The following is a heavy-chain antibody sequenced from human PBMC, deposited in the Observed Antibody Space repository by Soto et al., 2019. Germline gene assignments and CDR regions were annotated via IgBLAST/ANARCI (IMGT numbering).Heavy chain of an antibody. CDR3: ARRPNDLLAAAGYFDY. Sequence: ASVKVSCKASGYTFTGYYMHWVRQAPGQGLEWMGWINAYNGGTNYAQKFQGWVTMTTDTSTSTAYMELRRLRSDDTAVYYCARRPNDLLAAAGYFDYWGQGTRVTVSS. CDR2: INAYNGGT. CDR1: GYTFTGYY. J-gene: IGHJ4*02. D-gene: IGHD6-13*01. V-gene: IGHV1-2*04.